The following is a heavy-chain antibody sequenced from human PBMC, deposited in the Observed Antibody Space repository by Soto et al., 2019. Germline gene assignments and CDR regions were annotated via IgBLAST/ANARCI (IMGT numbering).Heavy chain of an antibody. CDR2: IFYAGTA. CDR1: GDSINSTDHY. D-gene: IGHD3-3*02. J-gene: IGHJ5*02. CDR3: ARDALYIRGHGWCDQ. V-gene: IGHV4-31*03. Sequence: SENLSITFIVSGDSINSTDHYWGWIRQRPGKGLEWMGYIFYAGTAYYNPSLESRVSMSVDTSRNQFSLKLTSVIAADTAVYYCARDALYIRGHGWCDQWGNGTRVTV.